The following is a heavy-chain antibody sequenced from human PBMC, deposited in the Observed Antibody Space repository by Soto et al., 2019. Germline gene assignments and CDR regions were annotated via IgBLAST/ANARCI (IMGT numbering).Heavy chain of an antibody. V-gene: IGHV3-33*01. CDR2: IWYDGSNK. J-gene: IGHJ6*02. D-gene: IGHD3-10*01. CDR1: GFTFSSYG. CDR3: ARVRVSSPWAYYYGMDV. Sequence: GGSLRLSCAASGFTFSSYGMHWVRQAPGKGLEWVAVIWYDGSNKYYADSVKGRFTISRDNSKNTLYLQMNSLRAEDTAVYYCARVRVSSPWAYYYGMDVWGQGTTVTVSS.